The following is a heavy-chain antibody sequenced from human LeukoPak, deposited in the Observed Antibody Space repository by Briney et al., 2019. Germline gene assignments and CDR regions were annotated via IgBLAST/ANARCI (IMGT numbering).Heavy chain of an antibody. CDR3: ARAEDSSGWKN. D-gene: IGHD6-19*01. Sequence: SETLSLTCAVYGGSFSGYYWSWIRQPPGKGLEWIGETSHSGSTNYNPSLKSRVTISVDTSKNQFSLKLSSVTAADTAVYYCARAEDSSGWKNWGQGTLVTVSS. V-gene: IGHV4-34*01. J-gene: IGHJ4*02. CDR1: GGSFSGYY. CDR2: TSHSGST.